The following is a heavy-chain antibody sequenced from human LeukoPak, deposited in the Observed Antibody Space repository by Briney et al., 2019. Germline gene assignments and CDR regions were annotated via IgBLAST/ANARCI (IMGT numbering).Heavy chain of an antibody. D-gene: IGHD1-14*01. V-gene: IGHV4-34*01. CDR3: ARDETTPLPGAY. J-gene: IGHJ4*02. Sequence: PSETLSLTCAVYGGSFSGYYWNWIRQPPGKGLEWIGEINHSGSTHYNPSLESRVTMSVDTSKNQFSMKLSSVTAADTPVYYCARDETTPLPGAYWGQGTLVTVSS. CDR1: GGSFSGYY. CDR2: INHSGST.